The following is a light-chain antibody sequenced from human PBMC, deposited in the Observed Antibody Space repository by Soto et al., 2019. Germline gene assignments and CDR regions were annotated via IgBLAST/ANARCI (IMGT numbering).Light chain of an antibody. CDR3: QVWDSSSDHLVV. Sequence: SYELTQPPSVSVAPGKTARITCGGNNIGSKGVHWYQQKPGQAPVLVIYYDSDRPSGIPERFSGSNSGNTATLTISRVEAGDEADYYCQVWDSSSDHLVVFGGGTKVTVL. CDR1: NIGSKG. J-gene: IGLJ2*01. CDR2: YDS. V-gene: IGLV3-21*04.